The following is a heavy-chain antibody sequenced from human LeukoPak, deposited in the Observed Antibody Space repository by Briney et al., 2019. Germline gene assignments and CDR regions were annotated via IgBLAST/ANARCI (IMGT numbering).Heavy chain of an antibody. D-gene: IGHD5-24*01. Sequence: GGSLRLSCAASGFXFSTYEINWVRQAPGKGLEWVSYISTTGTTLYYADSVKGRFTISRDNAKNSLYLQMSSLRAEDTAVYYCARVVRDGYNRIDYWGQGTLVTVSS. CDR1: GFXFSTYE. J-gene: IGHJ4*02. CDR2: ISTTGTTL. V-gene: IGHV3-48*03. CDR3: ARVVRDGYNRIDY.